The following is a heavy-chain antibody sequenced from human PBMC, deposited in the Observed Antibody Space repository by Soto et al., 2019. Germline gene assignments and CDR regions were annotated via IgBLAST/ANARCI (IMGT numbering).Heavy chain of an antibody. Sequence: GGSLRLSCAASGFTFSSYAMSWVRQAPGKGLEWVSAISGSGGSTYYADSVKGRFTISRDNSKNTLYLQMNSLRAEDTAVYYCAKVRGFWFDPQYYFDYWGQGTLVTVSS. V-gene: IGHV3-23*01. D-gene: IGHD3-10*01. CDR1: GFTFSSYA. J-gene: IGHJ4*02. CDR3: AKVRGFWFDPQYYFDY. CDR2: ISGSGGST.